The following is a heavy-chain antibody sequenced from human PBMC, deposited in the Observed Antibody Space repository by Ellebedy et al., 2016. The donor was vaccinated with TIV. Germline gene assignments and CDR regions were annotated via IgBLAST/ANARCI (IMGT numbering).Heavy chain of an antibody. Sequence: GESLKISXEASGFTLSDHYMDWVRQAPGKGLEWVGRTRNKANSYTTEYAASVKGRFTISRDDSKNSLYLQMNSLKTEDTAVYYCARGQTQAGAFYYYGMDVWGQGTSVIVS. V-gene: IGHV3-72*01. CDR2: TRNKANSYTT. CDR1: GFTLSDHY. CDR3: ARGQTQAGAFYYYGMDV. J-gene: IGHJ6*02. D-gene: IGHD3-10*01.